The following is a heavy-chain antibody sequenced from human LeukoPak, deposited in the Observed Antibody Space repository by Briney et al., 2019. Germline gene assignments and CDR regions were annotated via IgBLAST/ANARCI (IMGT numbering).Heavy chain of an antibody. CDR3: ARSSSSSWFYAFDI. V-gene: IGHV3-7*01. CDR2: IKQDGSEK. CDR1: GFTFNNYW. Sequence: GGSLRLSCAASGFTFNNYWMAWVRQTPGKGLEWLASIKQDGSEKYYVDSVKGRFTVSRDNADNLLYLQMNRLRAEDTAVFYCARSSSSSWFYAFDIWGQGTLVTVSA. D-gene: IGHD6-13*01. J-gene: IGHJ3*02.